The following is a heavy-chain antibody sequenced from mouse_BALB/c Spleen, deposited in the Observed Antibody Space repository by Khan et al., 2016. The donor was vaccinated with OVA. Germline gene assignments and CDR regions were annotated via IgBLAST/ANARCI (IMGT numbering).Heavy chain of an antibody. Sequence: EVQLQESGPGLVKPSQSLSLTCTVTGYSITSDYAWNWIRQFPGNKLEWMGYISYSGSTSYNPSLKSRISITRDTSKNQFFLQLNSVTTEDTATYNWASPPPVGDLWFAYWGQGTLVTVSA. V-gene: IGHV3-2*02. CDR3: ASPPPVGDLWFAY. CDR2: ISYSGST. CDR1: GYSITSDYA. J-gene: IGHJ3*01. D-gene: IGHD3-3*01.